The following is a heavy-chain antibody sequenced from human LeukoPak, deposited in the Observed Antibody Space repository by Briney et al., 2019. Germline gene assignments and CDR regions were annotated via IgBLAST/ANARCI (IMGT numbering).Heavy chain of an antibody. CDR2: IYYSGST. J-gene: IGHJ4*02. D-gene: IGHD2-15*01. CDR3: ARERSDCSGGSCYFDY. Sequence: PSETLSLTCTVSGGSISSSSYYWGWIRQPPGKGLEWIGSIYYSGSTYYNPSLKSRVTISVDTSKNQFSLKLSSVTAADTAVYYCARERSDCSGGSCYFDYWGQGTLVTVSS. CDR1: GGSISSSSYY. V-gene: IGHV4-39*07.